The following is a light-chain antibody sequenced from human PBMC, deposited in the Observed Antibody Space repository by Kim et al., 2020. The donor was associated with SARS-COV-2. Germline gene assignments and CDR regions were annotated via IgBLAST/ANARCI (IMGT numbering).Light chain of an antibody. V-gene: IGKV1-39*01. CDR3: QQSYSTPPWT. J-gene: IGKJ1*01. Sequence: SVGDRVTITCRASQSISSYLNWYQQKPGKAPKRLIYAASSLQGGVPSRFSGSGSGTDFTLTISSLQPEDFATYYCQQSYSTPPWTFGQGTKVDIK. CDR1: QSISSY. CDR2: AAS.